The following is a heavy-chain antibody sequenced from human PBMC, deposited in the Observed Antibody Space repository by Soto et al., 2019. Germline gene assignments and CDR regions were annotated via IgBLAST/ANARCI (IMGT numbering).Heavy chain of an antibody. Sequence: ASVKVSCKASGYTFTSYGISWVRQAPGQGLEWMGWISAYNGNTNYAQKLQGRVTMTTDTSTSTAYMELRSLRSDDTAVYYCARAYYAFWSGYSYFDYWGQGTLVTVSS. CDR2: ISAYNGNT. CDR3: ARAYYAFWSGYSYFDY. CDR1: GYTFTSYG. D-gene: IGHD3-3*01. J-gene: IGHJ4*02. V-gene: IGHV1-18*01.